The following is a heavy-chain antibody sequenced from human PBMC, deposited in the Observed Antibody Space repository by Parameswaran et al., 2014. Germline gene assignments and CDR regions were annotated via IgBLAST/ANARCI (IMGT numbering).Heavy chain of an antibody. CDR1: GYTLTELS. Sequence: ASVKVSCKVSGYTLTELSMHWVRQAPGKGLEWMGGFDPEDGETIYAQKFQGRVTMTEDTSTDTAYMELSSLRSEDTAVYYCATNHGGLGELDYWGQGTLVTVSS. D-gene: IGHD3-10*01. CDR3: ATNHGGLGELDY. J-gene: IGHJ4*02. V-gene: IGHV1-24*01. CDR2: FDPEDGET.